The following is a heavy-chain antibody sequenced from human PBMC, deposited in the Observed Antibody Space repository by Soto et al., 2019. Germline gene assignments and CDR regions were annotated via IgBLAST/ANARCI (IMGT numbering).Heavy chain of an antibody. CDR2: MSPNSGNT. D-gene: IGHD2-15*01. J-gene: IGHJ6*02. CDR1: GYTFTSYD. V-gene: IGHV1-8*01. CDR3: ARFSGGSYNTYYFYYGMDV. Sequence: ASVKVSCKASGYTFTSYDINWVRQATGQGLEWMGWMSPNSGNTGYAQDLQGRVTMTTDTSTSTAYMELRSLRSDDTAMYYCARFSGGSYNTYYFYYGMDVWGQGTTVTVSS.